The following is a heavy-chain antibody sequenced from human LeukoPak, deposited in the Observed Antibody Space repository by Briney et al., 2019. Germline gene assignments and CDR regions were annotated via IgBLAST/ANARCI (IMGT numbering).Heavy chain of an antibody. CDR2: VKTKADGGTR. CDR3: TSDPRIGRYFDY. Sequence: GGSLRLSCAASGVTFNNAWMNWVRQVPGKGLEWVGHVKTKADGGTRDYAAPVEGRFTISRDDSENTLYLQMDSLKTEDTAVYYCTSDPRIGRYFDYWGQGTLVTVSS. CDR1: GVTFNNAW. D-gene: IGHD1-26*01. J-gene: IGHJ4*02. V-gene: IGHV3-15*01.